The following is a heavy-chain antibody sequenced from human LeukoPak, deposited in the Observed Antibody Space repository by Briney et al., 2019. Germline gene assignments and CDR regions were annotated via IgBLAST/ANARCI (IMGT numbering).Heavy chain of an antibody. J-gene: IGHJ5*02. CDR2: ISYDGSNK. D-gene: IGHD2-2*01. CDR1: GFTFSSYA. CDR3: AREDFSGYCSSTSCYGWFDP. V-gene: IGHV3-30-3*01. Sequence: PGGSLRLSCAASGFTFSSYAMHWVRQAPGKGLEWVAVISYDGSNKYYADSVKGRFTISRDNSKNTLYLQMNSLRAEDTAVYYCAREDFSGYCSSTSCYGWFDPWGQGTLVTVSS.